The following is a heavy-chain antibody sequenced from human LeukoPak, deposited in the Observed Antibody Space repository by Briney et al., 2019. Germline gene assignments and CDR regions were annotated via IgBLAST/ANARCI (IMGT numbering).Heavy chain of an antibody. V-gene: IGHV4-34*01. CDR1: GGSLSDPY. CDR2: ISHSGDT. CDR3: ARGSNSVAY. Sequence: NPSETLSLTCAVYGGSLSDPYWSWIRQPPGEGLEWVGEISHSGDTNYNPSLKSRVTISLGAAKNQFSLNLSSVTAADTAVYYCARGSNSVAYWGQGTLVTVSS. D-gene: IGHD4-23*01. J-gene: IGHJ4*02.